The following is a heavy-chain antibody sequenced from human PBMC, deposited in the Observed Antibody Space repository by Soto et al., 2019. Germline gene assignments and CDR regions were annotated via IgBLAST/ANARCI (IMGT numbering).Heavy chain of an antibody. V-gene: IGHV4-34*01. CDR3: ERDRVVPAAYYYYGMDV. CDR1: GGSFSGYY. Sequence: SETLSLTCAVYGGSFSGYYWSWIRQPPGKGLEWIGEINHSGSTNYNPSLKSRVTISVDTSKNQFSLKLSSVTAADTAVYYCERDRVVPAAYYYYGMDVWAQGTTVTV. J-gene: IGHJ6*02. D-gene: IGHD2-2*01. CDR2: INHSGST.